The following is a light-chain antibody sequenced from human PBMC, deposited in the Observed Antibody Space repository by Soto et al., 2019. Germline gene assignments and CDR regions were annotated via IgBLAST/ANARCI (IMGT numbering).Light chain of an antibody. V-gene: IGLV2-14*01. CDR3: SSYANNHYV. J-gene: IGLJ1*01. Sequence: QCALTQPASVSGPPGQSITITCTGTTSDVGGDKFVSWYQHHPGKAPKLMIYEVTNRPSGVSDRFSGSKSGNTASLTISGLQAEDEADYYCSSYANNHYVFGTGTKLTVL. CDR1: TSDVGGDKF. CDR2: EVT.